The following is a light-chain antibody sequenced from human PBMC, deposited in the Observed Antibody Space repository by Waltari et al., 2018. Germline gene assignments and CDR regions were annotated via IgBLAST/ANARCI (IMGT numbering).Light chain of an antibody. CDR1: TGDVGKYNL. J-gene: IGLJ3*02. CDR2: EDI. CDR3: CSFAGSATWV. V-gene: IGLV2-23*01. Sequence: QLALTKPAPVSGPPAQPITMSAPGSTGDVGKYNLFSWYHQPPGKAPLVWVYEDIKLPSGLFNRLSGSKSGNTASLTISGLQAEDEADYHCCSFAGSATWVFGGGTKLTVL.